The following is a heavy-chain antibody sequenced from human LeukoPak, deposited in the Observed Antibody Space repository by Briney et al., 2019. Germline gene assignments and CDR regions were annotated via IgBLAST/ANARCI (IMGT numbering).Heavy chain of an antibody. D-gene: IGHD4-23*01. J-gene: IGHJ4*02. Sequence: GGSLRLSCAASGFTFSSCSMNWVRQAPGKGLEWVSSISSSSSYIYYADSVKGRFTISRDNAKNSLYLQMNSLRAEDTAVYYCARVTNYGGNSFNYWGQGTLVTVSS. CDR3: ARVTNYGGNSFNY. V-gene: IGHV3-21*01. CDR1: GFTFSSCS. CDR2: ISSSSSYI.